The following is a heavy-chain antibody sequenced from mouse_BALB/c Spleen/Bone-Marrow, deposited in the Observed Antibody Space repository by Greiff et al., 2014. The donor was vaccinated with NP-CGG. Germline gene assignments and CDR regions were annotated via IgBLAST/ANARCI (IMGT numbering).Heavy chain of an antibody. V-gene: IGHV1-61*01. CDR2: IDPSDSET. Sequence: QVHVKQSGAELVRPGASVKLSCKASGYTFTSYWMNWVKQRPGQGLEWIGVIDPSDSETQHNQMFKDKATLTVEKSSSTVYMQLSSLTSEDSAVYYCVRNANWYFDVWGAGTTVTVSS. J-gene: IGHJ1*01. CDR3: VRNANWYFDV. CDR1: GYTFTSYW.